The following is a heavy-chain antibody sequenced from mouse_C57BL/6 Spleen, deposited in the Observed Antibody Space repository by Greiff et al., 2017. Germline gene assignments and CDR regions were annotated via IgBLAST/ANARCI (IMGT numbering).Heavy chain of an antibody. CDR1: GYTFTDYN. Sequence: EVKLQESGPELVKPGASVKMSCKASGYTFTDYNMHWVKQSHGKSLEWIGYINPNNGGTSYNQKFKGKATLTVNKSSSTAYMELRSLTSEESAVYYCARDYYGSSHGWFAYWGQGTLVTVSA. D-gene: IGHD1-1*01. CDR2: INPNNGGT. J-gene: IGHJ3*01. V-gene: IGHV1-22*01. CDR3: ARDYYGSSHGWFAY.